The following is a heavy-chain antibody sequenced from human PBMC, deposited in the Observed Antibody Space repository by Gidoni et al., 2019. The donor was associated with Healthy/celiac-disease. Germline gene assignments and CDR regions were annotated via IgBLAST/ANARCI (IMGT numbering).Heavy chain of an antibody. D-gene: IGHD6-19*01. CDR3: AREGLGSGWSEYNFDY. CDR1: GFTFSSYT. Sequence: QVQLVESGGGVVQPGRSLRLSCAASGFTFSSYTMHWVRQAPGKGLEWVAVISYDGSNKHYADSVKGRFTISRDNSKNTLYLQMNSLRAEDTAMYYCAREGLGSGWSEYNFDYWGQGTLVTVSS. CDR2: ISYDGSNK. J-gene: IGHJ4*02. V-gene: IGHV3-30-3*01.